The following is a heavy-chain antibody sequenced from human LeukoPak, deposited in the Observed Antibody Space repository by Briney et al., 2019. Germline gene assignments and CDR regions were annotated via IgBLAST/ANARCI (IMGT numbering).Heavy chain of an antibody. Sequence: ASVKVSCKTSGCIFTGYYLHWVRQAPGQGLEWMGWINPNSGDTKYVHKFQGRVTLTRDTSIRTAYMELSRLRSDDTAVYYCARASIFGVIPKRLDYWGQGTLVTVSS. D-gene: IGHD3-3*01. CDR1: GCIFTGYY. CDR2: INPNSGDT. J-gene: IGHJ4*02. V-gene: IGHV1-2*02. CDR3: ARASIFGVIPKRLDY.